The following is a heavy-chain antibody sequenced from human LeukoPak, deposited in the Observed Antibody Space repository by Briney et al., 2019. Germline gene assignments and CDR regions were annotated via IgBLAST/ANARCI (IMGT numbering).Heavy chain of an antibody. CDR2: ICPDGTVT. V-gene: IGHV3-74*01. J-gene: IGHJ4*02. Sequence: GGSLRLSCAASGFTFSTYCMHWVRQAPGKGPMWVSRICPDGTVTNYADSVKARFIISRDNARSTVYLQMNSLRVEDTAVYYCVRDFRSADYWGQGTLVTVSS. CDR3: VRDFRSADY. CDR1: GFTFSTYC.